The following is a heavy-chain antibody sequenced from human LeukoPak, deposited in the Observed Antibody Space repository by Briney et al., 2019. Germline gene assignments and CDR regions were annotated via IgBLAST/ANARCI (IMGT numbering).Heavy chain of an antibody. V-gene: IGHV4-59*01. CDR3: ARDIPQDTSPWFDP. D-gene: IGHD2-2*01. CDR2: IDYSGNT. Sequence: SETLSLTCTVSGGSISSYYWSWIRQPPGKGLEWIGYIDYSGNTNSNPSLKSRVTISVDTSKNQFSLKLRSVTAADTAVYYCARDIPQDTSPWFDPWGQGTLVTVSS. J-gene: IGHJ5*02. CDR1: GGSISSYY.